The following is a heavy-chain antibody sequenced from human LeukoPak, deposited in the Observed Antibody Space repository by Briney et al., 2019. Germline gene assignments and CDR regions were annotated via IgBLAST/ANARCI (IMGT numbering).Heavy chain of an antibody. J-gene: IGHJ4*02. CDR2: IYYSGST. CDR3: ASPSGGPTKY. V-gene: IGHV4-39*01. CDR1: GSSISSGGYY. D-gene: IGHD2-15*01. Sequence: SETLSLTCTVSGSSISSGGYYWGWIRQPPGKGLEWIGSIYYSGSTYYNPSLKSRVTISVDTSKSQFSLKLSSVAAADTAVYYCASPSGGPTKYWGQGTLVTVSS.